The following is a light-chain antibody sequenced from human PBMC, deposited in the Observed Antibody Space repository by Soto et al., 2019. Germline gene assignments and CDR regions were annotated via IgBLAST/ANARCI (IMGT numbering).Light chain of an antibody. J-gene: IGKJ1*01. Sequence: EIVLTQSPGTLSLSPGERATLSCRASQSVRSNYLAWYQQKPGQAPRLLIYNSSNRATGIPDRFSGSGSGTDFTLTISRREPEDFALYYCQQYRDLPQTFGQGTQVEIK. CDR1: QSVRSNY. CDR2: NSS. V-gene: IGKV3-20*01. CDR3: QQYRDLPQT.